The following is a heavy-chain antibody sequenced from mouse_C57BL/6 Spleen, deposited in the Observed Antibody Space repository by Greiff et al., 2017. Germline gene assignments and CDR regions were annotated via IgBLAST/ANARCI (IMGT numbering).Heavy chain of an antibody. V-gene: IGHV1-59*01. D-gene: IGHD1-1*01. CDR2: IDPSDSYT. CDR3: AGGGTTGPLYWYFDV. J-gene: IGHJ1*03. Sequence: QVQLQQPGAELVRPGASVKLSCKASGYTFTSYWMHWVKQRPGQGLEWIGVIDPSDSYTNYNPKFKGKATLTVDTSSSTAYMQLSSLTSEDSAVYDCAGGGTTGPLYWYFDVWGKGTTVTVSS. CDR1: GYTFTSYW.